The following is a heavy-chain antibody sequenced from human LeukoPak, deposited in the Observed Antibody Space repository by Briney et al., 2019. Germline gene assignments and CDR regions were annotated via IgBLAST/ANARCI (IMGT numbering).Heavy chain of an antibody. CDR2: FDPGDGET. CDR3: ATGALGYCSGGSCYGEYFQH. Sequence: ASVKVSCKVSGYTLTELSMHWVRQAPGKGLEWMGGFDPGDGETIYAQKFQGRVTMTEDTSTDTAYMELSSLRSEDTAVYYCATGALGYCSGGSCYGEYFQHWGQGTLVTVSS. V-gene: IGHV1-24*01. D-gene: IGHD2-15*01. CDR1: GYTLTELS. J-gene: IGHJ1*01.